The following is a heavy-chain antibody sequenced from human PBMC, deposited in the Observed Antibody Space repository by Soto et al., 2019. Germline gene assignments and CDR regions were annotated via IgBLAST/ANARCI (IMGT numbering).Heavy chain of an antibody. J-gene: IGHJ4*02. CDR1: GGSFSGYS. D-gene: IGHD3-10*01. CDR2: INDVGSA. CDR3: TRGLLSETQYSGGWYFFDY. V-gene: IGHV4-34*01. Sequence: SETLSLTCAVYGGSFSGYSWTWIRQSPGKGLEWIGQINDVGSANYNPSLKSRVTISVDTSNNEFFLELSSVTAADTAVYYCTRGLLSETQYSGGWYFFDYWGQGTMVTVSS.